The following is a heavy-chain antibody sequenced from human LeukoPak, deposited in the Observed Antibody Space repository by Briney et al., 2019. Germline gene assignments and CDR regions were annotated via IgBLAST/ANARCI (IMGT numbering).Heavy chain of an antibody. J-gene: IGHJ4*02. CDR2: ITAASSYI. D-gene: IGHD6-13*01. CDR3: ARPAAAIPPY. Sequence: GGSVRLSCAASGFTFSSYGMNWVRQAPGKGLEWVSSITAASSYIYYADSVRGRFTISRDNAKNSLYLQMNSLRAEDTAVYYCARPAAAIPPYWGQGTLVSVSS. V-gene: IGHV3-21*01. CDR1: GFTFSSYG.